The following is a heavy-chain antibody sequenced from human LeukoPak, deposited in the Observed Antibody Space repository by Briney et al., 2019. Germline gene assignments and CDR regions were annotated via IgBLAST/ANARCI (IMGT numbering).Heavy chain of an antibody. V-gene: IGHV4-39*01. CDR2: IYYSGST. J-gene: IGHJ4*02. CDR3: ASWVAGYDY. Sequence: SETLSLTCTVSGGSISSSSYYWGWIRQPPGKGLEWIGSIYYSGSTYYNPSLKSRVTISVDTSKNQFSLKLSSVTAADTAVYYCASWVAGYDYWGQGTLVTVSS. D-gene: IGHD6-19*01. CDR1: GGSISSSSYY.